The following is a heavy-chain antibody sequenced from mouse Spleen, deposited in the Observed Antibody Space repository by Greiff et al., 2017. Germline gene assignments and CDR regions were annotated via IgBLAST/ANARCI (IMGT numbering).Heavy chain of an antibody. Sequence: EVKLMESGGGLVKPGGSLKLSCAASGFTFSSYGMSWVRQTPEKRLEWVATISGGGSYTYYPDSVKGRFTISRDNAKNNLYLQMSSLRSEDTALYYCASHVARAVPWFAYWGQGTLVTVSA. D-gene: IGHD1-1*01. CDR1: GFTFSSYG. CDR2: ISGGGSYT. CDR3: ASHVARAVPWFAY. V-gene: IGHV5-9-2*01. J-gene: IGHJ3*01.